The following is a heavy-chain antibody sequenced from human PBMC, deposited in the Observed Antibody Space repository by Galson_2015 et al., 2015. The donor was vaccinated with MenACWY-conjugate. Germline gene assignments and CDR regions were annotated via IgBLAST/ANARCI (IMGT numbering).Heavy chain of an antibody. Sequence: SLRLSCAASGFTFDDYAMHWVRQAPGKGLEWVSGISWNSGSIGYADSVKGRFTNSRDNAKNSLYLQMNSLRAEDTALYYCAKDMASIVGATTADDYYYYGMDVWGQGTTVTVSS. V-gene: IGHV3-9*01. D-gene: IGHD1-26*01. CDR2: ISWNSGSI. J-gene: IGHJ6*02. CDR1: GFTFDDYA. CDR3: AKDMASIVGATTADDYYYYGMDV.